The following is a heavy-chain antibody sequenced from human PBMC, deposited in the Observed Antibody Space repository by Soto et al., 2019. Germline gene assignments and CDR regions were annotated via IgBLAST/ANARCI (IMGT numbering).Heavy chain of an antibody. CDR3: ARRASTDCSDVVCSFLYHHAMNV. V-gene: IGHV1-2*04. CDR1: GYSFTDYH. CDR2: INPKSGGT. Sequence: ASVKVSCKASGYSFTDYHRHWVRQAPGQGLEWLGRINPKSGGTSTAQKFQGWVTMTTDTSISTASMELTRLTSDDTAIYYCARRASTDCSDVVCSFLYHHAMNVVGQRPTV. J-gene: IGHJ6*01. D-gene: IGHD2-8*01.